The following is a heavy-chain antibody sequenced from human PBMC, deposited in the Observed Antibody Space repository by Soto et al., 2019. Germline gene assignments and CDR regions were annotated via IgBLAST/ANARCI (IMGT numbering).Heavy chain of an antibody. V-gene: IGHV3-11*06. D-gene: IGHD6-13*01. Sequence: LRLSCAASGFTFSDYYMSWIRQAPGKGLEWVSYISSSSSYTNYADSVKGRFTISRDNAKNSLYLQMNSLRAEDTAVYYCASEAAAGTGYWGQGTLVTVSS. CDR3: ASEAAAGTGY. J-gene: IGHJ4*02. CDR2: ISSSSSYT. CDR1: GFTFSDYY.